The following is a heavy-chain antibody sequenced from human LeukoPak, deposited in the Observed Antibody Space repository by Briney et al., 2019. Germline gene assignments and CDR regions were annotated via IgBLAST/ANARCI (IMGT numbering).Heavy chain of an antibody. CDR2: ISYVGSNK. CDR1: GFTLSSYA. V-gene: IGHV3-30-3*01. J-gene: IGHJ4*02. CDR3: ARDTAYDY. D-gene: IGHD5-18*01. Sequence: HAGGSRRLSCAASGFTLSSYAMHWVRQAPGKGLGWVAVISYVGSNKYYAGSVKGRSTISRDNSKNTLYLQMNSLRAEDTAVYYCARDTAYDYWGQGTLVTVSS.